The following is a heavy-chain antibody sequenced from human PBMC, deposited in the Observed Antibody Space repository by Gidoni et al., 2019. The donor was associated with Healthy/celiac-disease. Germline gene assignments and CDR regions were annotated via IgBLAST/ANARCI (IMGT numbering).Heavy chain of an antibody. CDR3: AKAGAYYFDY. V-gene: IGHV3-30*01. CDR2: ISYDGSNK. Sequence: QVQLVESGGGVVQPGRSLRLSCAACGFTFSSYAMHWVRQAPGKGLEWVAVISYDGSNKYYADSVKGRFTISRDNSKNTLYLQMNSLRAEDTAVYYCAKAGAYYFDYWGQGTLVTVSS. CDR1: GFTFSSYA. J-gene: IGHJ4*02. D-gene: IGHD3-10*01.